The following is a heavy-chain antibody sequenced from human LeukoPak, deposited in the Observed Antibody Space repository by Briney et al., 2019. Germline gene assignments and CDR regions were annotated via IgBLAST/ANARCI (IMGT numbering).Heavy chain of an antibody. D-gene: IGHD2-21*01. CDR3: AKDRTPLAYRFFDY. V-gene: IGHV3-23*01. J-gene: IGHJ4*02. Sequence: PGESLRLSCAAAGFTFSSYAMSWVRQAPGKGLEWVSAISGSGGSTYYADSVKGRFTISRDNSKNTLYLQMNSLRAEDTAVYYCAKDRTPLAYRFFDYWGQGTLVTVSS. CDR1: GFTFSSYA. CDR2: ISGSGGST.